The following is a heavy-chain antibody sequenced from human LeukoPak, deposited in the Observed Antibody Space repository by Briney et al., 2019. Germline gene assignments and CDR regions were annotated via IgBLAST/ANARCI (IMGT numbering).Heavy chain of an antibody. CDR2: IKTDGSET. V-gene: IGHV3-7*01. CDR3: ATNGHSHPN. J-gene: IGHJ4*02. CDR1: GFTFSSFW. D-gene: IGHD2-21*01. Sequence: PGGSLRLSCEASGFTFSSFWMSWVRQVPGKGLEWVANIKTDGSETHLVDSVRGRFTISRDNAKNSLYLQMNSLRGEDAGVYYCATNGHSHPNWGQGTLVSVSS.